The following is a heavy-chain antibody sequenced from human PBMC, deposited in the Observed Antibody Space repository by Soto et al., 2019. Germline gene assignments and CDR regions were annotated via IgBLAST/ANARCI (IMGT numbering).Heavy chain of an antibody. CDR2: IDWDDDK. Sequence: VSWIRQPPGKALEWLALIDWDDDKYYSTSLKTRLTISKDTSKNQVVLTMTNMDPVDTATYYCARIPSAAGRLYYYYGMDVWGQGTTVTVSS. J-gene: IGHJ6*02. D-gene: IGHD6-13*01. V-gene: IGHV2-70*01. CDR3: ARIPSAAGRLYYYYGMDV.